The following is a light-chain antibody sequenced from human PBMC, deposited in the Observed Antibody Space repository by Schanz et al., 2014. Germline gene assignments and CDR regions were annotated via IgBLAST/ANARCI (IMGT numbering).Light chain of an antibody. CDR2: LGS. CDR1: QSLLYSDGYNY. CDR3: MQALQTAYT. V-gene: IGKV2-28*01. Sequence: DIVMTQSPVSLPVTPGEPASISCRSSQSLLYSDGYNYLDWYLQKPGQSPQLLIYLGSNRASGVPDRFSASGSGTDFTLKISRVEAEDVGVYYCMQALQTAYTFGQGTKLEIK. J-gene: IGKJ2*01.